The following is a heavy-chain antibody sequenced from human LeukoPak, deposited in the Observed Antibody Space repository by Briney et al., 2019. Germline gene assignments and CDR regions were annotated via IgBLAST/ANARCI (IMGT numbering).Heavy chain of an antibody. D-gene: IGHD3-10*01. CDR1: GYTFTGYY. CDR3: ARDLSMVRGVIISPHLDY. V-gene: IGHV1-2*02. CDR2: INPNSGGT. Sequence: ASVKVSCKASGYTFTGYYMHWVRQAPGQGLEWMGWINPNSGGTNYAQKFQGRVTMTRDTSISTAYMELSRLRSDDTAVYYCARDLSMVRGVIISPHLDYWGQGTLVTVSS. J-gene: IGHJ4*02.